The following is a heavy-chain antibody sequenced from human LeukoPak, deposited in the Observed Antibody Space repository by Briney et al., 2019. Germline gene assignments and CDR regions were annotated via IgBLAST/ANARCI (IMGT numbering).Heavy chain of an antibody. Sequence: GGSLRLSCAASGFTFSSYSMNWVRQAPGKGLEWVSSISSSSSYIYYADSVKGRFTISRDNAKNSLYLQMNSLRAEDTAVYYCARDTPLRGYSYGFNAFDIWGQGTMVTVSS. CDR2: ISSSSSYI. J-gene: IGHJ3*02. CDR1: GFTFSSYS. V-gene: IGHV3-21*01. CDR3: ARDTPLRGYSYGFNAFDI. D-gene: IGHD5-18*01.